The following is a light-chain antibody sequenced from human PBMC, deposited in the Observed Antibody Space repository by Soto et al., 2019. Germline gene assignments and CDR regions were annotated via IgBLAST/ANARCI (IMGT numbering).Light chain of an antibody. CDR1: QSVNSNY. CDR3: QQYIDSPPGYP. CDR2: GAS. Sequence: EIVLTQSPGTLSLSPGERATLSCRASQSVNSNYLAWYQQKHGQAPRLLIYGASSRPTGIPDRFRGSGSGTVYTLTISRLEPEDFAVYYCQQYIDSPPGYPIGHGTKLEIK. V-gene: IGKV3-20*01. J-gene: IGKJ2*01.